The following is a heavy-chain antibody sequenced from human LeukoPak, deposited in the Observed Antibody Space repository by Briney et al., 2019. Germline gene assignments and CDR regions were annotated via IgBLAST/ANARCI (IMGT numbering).Heavy chain of an antibody. CDR3: ARVLAQQWLVVGGDY. D-gene: IGHD6-19*01. CDR1: GGSISSYY. CDR2: IYYSGST. Sequence: PSETLSLTCTVSGGSISSYYWSWIRQPPGKGLEWIGYIYYSGSTNYNPSLKSRVTISVDTSKNQFSLKLSSVTAADTAVYYCARVLAQQWLVVGGDYWGQGTLVTVSS. J-gene: IGHJ4*02. V-gene: IGHV4-59*12.